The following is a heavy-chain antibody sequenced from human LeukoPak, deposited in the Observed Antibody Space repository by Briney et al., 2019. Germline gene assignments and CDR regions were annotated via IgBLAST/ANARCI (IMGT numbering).Heavy chain of an antibody. Sequence: PGGSLRLSCAAPLVTFSGFRMSWVRQAPGKGLEWVANIKQDGSVKNFVDSVKGRFTISRDNAKNSLYLQMNSLRAEDTAVYYCTRPTERDAYNRYWGQGTLVTVSS. CDR2: IKQDGSVK. V-gene: IGHV3-7*05. CDR1: LVTFSGFR. D-gene: IGHD5-24*01. J-gene: IGHJ4*02. CDR3: TRPTERDAYNRY.